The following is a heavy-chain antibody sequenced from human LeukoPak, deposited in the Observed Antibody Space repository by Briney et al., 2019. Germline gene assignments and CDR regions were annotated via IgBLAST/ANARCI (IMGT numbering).Heavy chain of an antibody. CDR2: ISWNSGSI. CDR1: GFTFDDYA. D-gene: IGHD6-19*01. V-gene: IGHV3-9*01. J-gene: IGHJ4*02. Sequence: PGGSLRLSCAASGFTFDDYAMHWVWQAPGKGLEWVSGISWNSGSIGYADSVKGRFTISRDNAKNSLYLQMNSLRAEDTALYYCAKDTSIAVAGSLDYWGQGTLVTVSS. CDR3: AKDTSIAVAGSLDY.